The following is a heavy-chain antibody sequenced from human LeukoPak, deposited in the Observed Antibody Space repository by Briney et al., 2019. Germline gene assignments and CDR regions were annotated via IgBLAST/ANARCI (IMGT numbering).Heavy chain of an antibody. J-gene: IGHJ4*02. CDR3: AKIGGTTCF. D-gene: IGHD4-17*01. CDR2: ISGSDGTT. CDR1: GFTFASYG. Sequence: PGGTLRLSCAASGFTFASYGMTWVRQAPGKGLEWVSTISGSDGTTYYADSVKGRFTISRDNLKNTLYLQMNSLRADDTAVYYCAKIGGTTCFWGQGTLVTVSS. V-gene: IGHV3-23*01.